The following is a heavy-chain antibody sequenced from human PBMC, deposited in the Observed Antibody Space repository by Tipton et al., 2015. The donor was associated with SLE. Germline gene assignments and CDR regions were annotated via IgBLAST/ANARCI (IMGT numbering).Heavy chain of an antibody. J-gene: IGHJ4*02. CDR1: GGSISTYY. CDR3: ARAEYSAYDVPQFDL. CDR2: IYYSGST. Sequence: TLSLTCTISGGSISTYYWSWIRQSAGQGLEWIGYIYYSGSTTYNPSFRGRVTMSVDTSKIQFSLRLNSVTAADTAIYYCARAEYSAYDVPQFDLWGQGALVTVSS. V-gene: IGHV4-59*01. D-gene: IGHD5-12*01.